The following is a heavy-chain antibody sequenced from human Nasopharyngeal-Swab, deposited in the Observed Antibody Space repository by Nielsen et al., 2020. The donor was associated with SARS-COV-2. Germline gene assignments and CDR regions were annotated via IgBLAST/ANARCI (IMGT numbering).Heavy chain of an antibody. CDR1: GFTFDDCA. Sequence: SLKISCAASGFTFDDCAMHWVRQAPGKGLEWVSGISWNSGSIGYADSVKGRFTISRDNAKNSLYLQMNSLRAEDTALYYCAKDIRGDYWYFDLWGRGTLVTVSS. CDR2: ISWNSGSI. CDR3: AKDIRGDYWYFDL. J-gene: IGHJ2*01. D-gene: IGHD2-21*01. V-gene: IGHV3-9*01.